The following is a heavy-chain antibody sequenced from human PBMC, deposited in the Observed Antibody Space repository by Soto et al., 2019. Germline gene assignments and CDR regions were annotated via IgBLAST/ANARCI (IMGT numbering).Heavy chain of an antibody. CDR2: INPSGDRT. Sequence: ASVKVSCKASGFSFSDYFMHWVRQAPGQGLEWMGIINPSGDRTDYAQKFQGRVTITRDTSTSTVYMDLSSLRYEDTAVYYCARRTYPRESFDYWGQGTLVTVSS. V-gene: IGHV1-46*01. J-gene: IGHJ4*02. CDR3: ARRTYPRESFDY. CDR1: GFSFSDYF.